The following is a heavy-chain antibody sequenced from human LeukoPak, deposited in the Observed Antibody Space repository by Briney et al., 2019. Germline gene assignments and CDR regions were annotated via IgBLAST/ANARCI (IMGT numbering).Heavy chain of an antibody. CDR1: GYTFTSYG. CDR3: ARGGGYSILTGYPLDY. J-gene: IGHJ4*02. D-gene: IGHD3-9*01. Sequence: ASVKVSCKASGYTFTSYGISWVRQAPGQGLEWMGWISPYNANTNYAQKLQGRVTMTTDTSTSTAYMELRSLRSDDTAVFYCARGGGYSILTGYPLDYWGREPWSPSPQ. V-gene: IGHV1-18*01. CDR2: ISPYNANT.